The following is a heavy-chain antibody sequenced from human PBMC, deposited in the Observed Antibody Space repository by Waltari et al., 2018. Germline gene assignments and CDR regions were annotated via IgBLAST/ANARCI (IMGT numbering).Heavy chain of an antibody. CDR1: GGSISSSSYY. Sequence: QLQLQESGPGLVKPSETLSLTCTVSGGSISSSSYYWGWIRQPPGKGLEWIGSIYYSGRTSYNPSLKSRVTISVDTSKNQFSLKLSSVTAADTAVYYCASRDWGSVGRAFDIWGQGTMVTVSS. V-gene: IGHV4-39*01. CDR3: ASRDWGSVGRAFDI. J-gene: IGHJ3*02. D-gene: IGHD7-27*01. CDR2: IYYSGRT.